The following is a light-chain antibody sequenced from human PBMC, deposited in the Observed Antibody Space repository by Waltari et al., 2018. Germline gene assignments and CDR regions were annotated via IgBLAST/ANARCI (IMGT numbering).Light chain of an antibody. CDR3: AGWDDSMNAWV. CDR2: RVN. CDR1: SSNTGLNS. J-gene: IGLJ3*02. Sequence: QSVLTQPPSASGTPGQRVTISCSGSSSNTGLNSVYWYQQLPGAAPKLLIYRVNQRPSGVPDRFSVSKSGTSASLAISGLRSEDEADYYCAGWDDSMNAWVFGGGTKLTVL. V-gene: IGLV1-47*01.